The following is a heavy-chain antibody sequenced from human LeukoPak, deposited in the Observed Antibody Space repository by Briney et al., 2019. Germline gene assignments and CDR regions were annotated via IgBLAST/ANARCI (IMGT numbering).Heavy chain of an antibody. J-gene: IGHJ3*02. CDR3: ARLGFGDAFDI. CDR1: GYTFTGYY. D-gene: IGHD3-10*01. Sequence: ASVKVSCKASGYTFTGYYIHWVRQAPGQGLEWMGWINANSGVTKDAQRSQGRVTMTRDTSISTAYMELSRLRSDDTAVYYCARLGFGDAFDIWGQGTMVTVSS. CDR2: INANSGVT. V-gene: IGHV1-2*02.